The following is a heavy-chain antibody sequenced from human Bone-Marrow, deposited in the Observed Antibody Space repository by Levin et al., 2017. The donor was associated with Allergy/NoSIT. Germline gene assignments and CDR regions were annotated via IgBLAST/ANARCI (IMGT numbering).Heavy chain of an antibody. V-gene: IGHV3-15*01. CDR1: GFTFGNAW. CDR2: IKGKTDGGTT. Sequence: GESLKISCVASGFTFGNAWMNWVRQAPGKGLKWVGRIKGKTDGGTTDYAAPVKGRFTISRDDSKKTLYLQMNSLKTEDTAIYYCTTRSHWGQGTLVTVCS. J-gene: IGHJ4*02. CDR3: TTRSH.